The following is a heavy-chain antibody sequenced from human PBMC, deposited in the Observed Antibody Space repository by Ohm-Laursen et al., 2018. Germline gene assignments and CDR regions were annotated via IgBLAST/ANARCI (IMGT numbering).Heavy chain of an antibody. CDR1: GFTFSSYA. Sequence: SLRLSCSASGFTFSSYAMSWVRQAPGKGLEWVSAASSGGSVTYYADSVKGRFTISRDNSKNTLYLQMNSLRAEDTAVYYCAKGPEHINWNYGDYWGQGTLVTVSS. V-gene: IGHV3-23*01. CDR3: AKGPEHINWNYGDY. J-gene: IGHJ4*02. D-gene: IGHD1-7*01. CDR2: ASSGGSVT.